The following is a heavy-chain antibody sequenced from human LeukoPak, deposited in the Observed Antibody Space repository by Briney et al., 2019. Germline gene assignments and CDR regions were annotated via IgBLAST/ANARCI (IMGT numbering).Heavy chain of an antibody. D-gene: IGHD6-13*01. Sequence: ASVKVSCKASGYTFTSYDINWVRRATGQGLEWMGWMNPNSGNTGYAQKFQGRVTMTRNTSISTAYMELSSLRSEDTAVYYCARGIAAAGTPLEFDYWGQGTLVTVSS. J-gene: IGHJ4*02. V-gene: IGHV1-8*01. CDR3: ARGIAAAGTPLEFDY. CDR2: MNPNSGNT. CDR1: GYTFTSYD.